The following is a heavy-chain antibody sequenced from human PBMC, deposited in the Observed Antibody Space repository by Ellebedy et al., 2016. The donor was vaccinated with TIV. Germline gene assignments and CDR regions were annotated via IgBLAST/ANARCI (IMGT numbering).Heavy chain of an antibody. J-gene: IGHJ4*02. CDR2: IKQDGSEK. CDR3: ARLGYYDGSLLD. Sequence: GESLKISCAASGFTFSTYWMSWVRQAPGKGLEWVANIKQDGSEKYYVDSVKGRFTISRDNAKNSLSLQMISLRAEDTAVYYCARLGYYDGSLLDWGQGTLVTVSS. CDR1: GFTFSTYW. D-gene: IGHD3-22*01. V-gene: IGHV3-7*01.